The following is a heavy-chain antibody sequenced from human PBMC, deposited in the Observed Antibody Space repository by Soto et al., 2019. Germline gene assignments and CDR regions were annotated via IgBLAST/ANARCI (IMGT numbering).Heavy chain of an antibody. D-gene: IGHD2-15*01. V-gene: IGHV3-23*01. CDR3: AKDLSTAYCPPGNCYCY. J-gene: IGHJ4*02. CDR1: GFTFNNYA. Sequence: EVQLLESGGDLVQPGGSLRLSCAASGFTFNNYAMSWVRQAPGKGLEWVSGISDSGFSTYYADSVKGRFTISRDNSKNTLYLQMNSLRGEDTAVYYCAKDLSTAYCPPGNCYCYWGQGTLVTVSS. CDR2: ISDSGFST.